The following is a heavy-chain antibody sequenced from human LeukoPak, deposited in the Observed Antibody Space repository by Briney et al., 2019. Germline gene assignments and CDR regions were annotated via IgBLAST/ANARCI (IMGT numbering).Heavy chain of an antibody. J-gene: IGHJ4*02. Sequence: HGGSLRLPCAASGFTFSSYWMSWVRQAPGKGLEWVANIKQDGSEKYYVDSVKGRFTISRDNAKNSLYLQMNSLRAEDTAVYYCARASLSVVPAAIHFDYWGQGTLVTVSS. CDR2: IKQDGSEK. V-gene: IGHV3-7*01. CDR3: ARASLSVVPAAIHFDY. D-gene: IGHD2-2*01. CDR1: GFTFSSYW.